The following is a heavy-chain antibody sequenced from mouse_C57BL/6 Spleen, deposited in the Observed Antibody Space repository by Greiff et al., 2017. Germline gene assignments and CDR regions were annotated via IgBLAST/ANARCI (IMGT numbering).Heavy chain of an antibody. CDR1: GYTFTSYW. D-gene: IGHD2-4*01. CDR3: VYDYDGYYFDY. V-gene: IGHV1-55*01. CDR2: IYPGSGST. Sequence: VQLQQPGAELVKPGASVKMSCKASGYTFTSYWITWVKQRPGQGLEWIGDIYPGSGSTNYNEKFKSKATLTVATSSSTAYMQLSSLTSEASAVYYCVYDYDGYYFDYWGQGTTLTVSS. J-gene: IGHJ2*01.